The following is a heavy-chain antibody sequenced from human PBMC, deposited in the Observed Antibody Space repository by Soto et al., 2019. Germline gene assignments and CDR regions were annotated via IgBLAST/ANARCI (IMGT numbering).Heavy chain of an antibody. CDR1: GFTFSSYW. V-gene: IGHV3-7*01. J-gene: IGHJ4*02. CDR3: ARTLLNRHFFDY. CDR2: IKEDGSEK. Sequence: PGGSLRLSCAASGFTFSSYWMNWVRQAPGKGLEWVANIKEDGSEKYYVDSVKGRFTISRDNAKNSLYLQMNSLRVEGTAVFYCARTLLNRHFFDYWGRGTLVTVSS.